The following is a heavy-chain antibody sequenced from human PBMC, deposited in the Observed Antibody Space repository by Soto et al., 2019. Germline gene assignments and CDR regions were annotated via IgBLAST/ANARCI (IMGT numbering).Heavy chain of an antibody. Sequence: GGSLRLSCAASGFTFSDYWMHWVRQAPGKGLVWVSRINSDESDTYYADSVKGRFTISRDNAKNTLYLQMNNLRAEDTAVYYCSRRDWFDPWGQGTLVTVSS. CDR2: INSDESDT. V-gene: IGHV3-74*01. CDR1: GFTFSDYW. J-gene: IGHJ5*02. CDR3: SRRDWFDP.